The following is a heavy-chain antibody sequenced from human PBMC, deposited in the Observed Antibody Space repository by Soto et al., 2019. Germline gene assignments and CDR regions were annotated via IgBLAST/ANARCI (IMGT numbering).Heavy chain of an antibody. Sequence: QVQLVQSGAEVKKPGSSVKVSCKASGGTFSSYAISWVRQAPGQGLEWLGGIIPIFGTANYAQKFQGSVTITADESTSTAYRELSSLRSEDTAVYYCARTFDLGYCSSTSCYGTFGYWGQGTLVTVSS. J-gene: IGHJ4*02. CDR1: GGTFSSYA. D-gene: IGHD2-2*01. CDR3: ARTFDLGYCSSTSCYGTFGY. V-gene: IGHV1-69*01. CDR2: IIPIFGTA.